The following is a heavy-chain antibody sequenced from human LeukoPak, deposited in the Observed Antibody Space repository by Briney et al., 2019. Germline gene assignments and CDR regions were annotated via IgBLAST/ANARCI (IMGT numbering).Heavy chain of an antibody. CDR1: GFTFSDYY. Sequence: GGSLRLSCAASGFTFSDYYMSWDRQAPGAGLEWVSYISSSGSTIYYADSVKGRFTISRDNAKNSLYLQMNSLRAEDTAVYYCARIIKYYYDSSGYSGETFDIWGQGTMVTVSS. V-gene: IGHV3-11*01. J-gene: IGHJ3*02. CDR2: ISSSGSTI. D-gene: IGHD3-22*01. CDR3: ARIIKYYYDSSGYSGETFDI.